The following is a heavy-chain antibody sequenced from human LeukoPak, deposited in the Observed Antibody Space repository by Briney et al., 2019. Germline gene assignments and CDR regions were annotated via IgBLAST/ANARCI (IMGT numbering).Heavy chain of an antibody. J-gene: IGHJ4*01. CDR2: ISSSSSTI. D-gene: IGHD5-24*01. V-gene: IGHV3-48*02. CDR1: GFTFSTYS. CDR3: ARGASRGFDY. Sequence: GGSLRLSCAASGFTFSTYSMNWVRQPPGKGLEWVSYISSSSSTIYYADSVKGRFTISRDNAKNSLYLQMNSLRDEDTAVFYCARGASRGFDYWGHGTLVSVSS.